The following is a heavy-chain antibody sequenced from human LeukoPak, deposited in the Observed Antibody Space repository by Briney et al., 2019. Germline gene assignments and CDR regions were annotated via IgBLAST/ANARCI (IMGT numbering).Heavy chain of an antibody. D-gene: IGHD3-22*01. V-gene: IGHV3-30*04. CDR2: IPYDGSNK. J-gene: IGHJ4*02. Sequence: GGSLRLSCAASGFTFSSYAMHWVRQAPGKGLEWVALIPYDGSNKYYADSVKGRFTISRDNSKNTLYLQMNSLRAEDTAVYYCAKDSGRYYYDSSGYEGLDYWGQGTLVTVSS. CDR1: GFTFSSYA. CDR3: AKDSGRYYYDSSGYEGLDY.